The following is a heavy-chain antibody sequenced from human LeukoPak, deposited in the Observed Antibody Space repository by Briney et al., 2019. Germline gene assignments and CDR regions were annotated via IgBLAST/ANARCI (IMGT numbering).Heavy chain of an antibody. CDR3: ARDGGYDFSDAFDI. CDR2: IYHSGST. J-gene: IGHJ3*02. D-gene: IGHD5-12*01. CDR1: GGSISSGGYS. Sequence: SETLSLTCAVSGGSISSGGYSWSWIRKPPGKDLEWIGYIYHSGSTYYNPSLKSRVTISVDRSKNQFSLKLSSVTAADTAVYYCARDGGYDFSDAFDIWGQGTMVTVSS. V-gene: IGHV4-30-2*01.